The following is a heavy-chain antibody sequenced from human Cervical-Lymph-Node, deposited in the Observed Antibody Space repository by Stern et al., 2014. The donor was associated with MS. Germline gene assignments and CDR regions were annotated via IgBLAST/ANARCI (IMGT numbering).Heavy chain of an antibody. Sequence: EAQLVQSGAEVKKPGESLKISCKGSGYSFTNYWIGWVRQMPGKGLEWVGVIYPGDSDTRYSPSFQGRVTISADKSISTAYLQWSSLKASDTAMYYCARHRQQTLYGMDVWGQGTTVTVSS. CDR2: IYPGDSDT. CDR3: ARHRQQTLYGMDV. D-gene: IGHD6-13*01. J-gene: IGHJ6*02. V-gene: IGHV5-51*01. CDR1: GYSFTNYW.